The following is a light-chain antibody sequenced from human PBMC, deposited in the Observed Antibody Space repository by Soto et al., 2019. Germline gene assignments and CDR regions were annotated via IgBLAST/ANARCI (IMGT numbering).Light chain of an antibody. CDR1: QNIGDW. Sequence: DIQMTQSPSTLSASVGDRVTIACQASQNIGDWLAWYQQKPGKAPNLLIYKASTLESGVPSRFSGSGSGTEFTLAISSLQPEDFATYYFQQYNDLSTFGGGTKVEI. CDR2: KAS. J-gene: IGKJ4*01. V-gene: IGKV1-5*03. CDR3: QQYNDLST.